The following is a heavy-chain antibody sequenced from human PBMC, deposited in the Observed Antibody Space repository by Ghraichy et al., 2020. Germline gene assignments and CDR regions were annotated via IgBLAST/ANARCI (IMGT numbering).Heavy chain of an antibody. CDR3: ARGAVRGVIRGYYYYYGMDV. Sequence: SETLSLTCAVYGGSFSGYYWSWIRQPPGKGLEWIGEINHSGSTNYNPSLKSRVTISVDTSKNQFSLKLSSVTAADTAVYYCARGAVRGVIRGYYYYYGMDVWGQGTTVTVSS. J-gene: IGHJ6*02. V-gene: IGHV4-34*01. CDR2: INHSGST. CDR1: GGSFSGYY. D-gene: IGHD3-10*01.